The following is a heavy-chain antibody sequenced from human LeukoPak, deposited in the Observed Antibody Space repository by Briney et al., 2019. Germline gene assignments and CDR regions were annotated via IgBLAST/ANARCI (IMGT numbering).Heavy chain of an antibody. V-gene: IGHV1-58*02. CDR3: AAGTRDAFDI. CDR2: IVIGSGNT. Sequence: SVKVSCKASGFTFTSSAMQWVRQARGQRLEWIGWIVIGSGNTNYAQKFQERVTITRDMTTSTAHMELSSLRSEGTAVYYCAAGTRDAFDIWGQGTMVTVSS. CDR1: GFTFTSSA. J-gene: IGHJ3*02.